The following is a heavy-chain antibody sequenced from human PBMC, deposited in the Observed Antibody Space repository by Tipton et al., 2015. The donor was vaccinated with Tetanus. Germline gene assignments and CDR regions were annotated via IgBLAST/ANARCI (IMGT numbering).Heavy chain of an antibody. D-gene: IGHD1-1*01. Sequence: SLRLSCAASGFMFSSYTMSWVRQAPGKGLLWISRINPDGRRTNYADSVKGRFTISRDNAKNTVYLQMNSLRAEDTAVYFCARRSLTNYGLDVWGQGIPVTVSS. J-gene: IGHJ6*02. CDR2: INPDGRRT. CDR3: ARRSLTNYGLDV. CDR1: GFMFSSYT. V-gene: IGHV3-74*01.